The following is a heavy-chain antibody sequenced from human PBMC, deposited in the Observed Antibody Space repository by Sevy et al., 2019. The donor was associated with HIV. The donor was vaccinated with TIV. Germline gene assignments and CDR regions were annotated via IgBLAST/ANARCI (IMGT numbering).Heavy chain of an antibody. J-gene: IGHJ6*02. Sequence: GGSLRLSCAASGFTFSSYAMHWVRQAPGKGLEWVAVISYDGNNEYADSVKGRFTISRDNSKNTLYLQMNSLRAEDTAVYYCARDGSSGGLFLKDYYYFGMDVWGQGTTVTVSS. CDR3: ARDGSSGGLFLKDYYYFGMDV. CDR2: ISYDGNNE. V-gene: IGHV3-30*03. D-gene: IGHD3-16*01. CDR1: GFTFSSYA.